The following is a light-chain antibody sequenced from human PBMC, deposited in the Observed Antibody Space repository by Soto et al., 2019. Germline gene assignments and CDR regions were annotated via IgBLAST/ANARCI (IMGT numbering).Light chain of an antibody. J-gene: IGLJ2*01. CDR2: EVS. Sequence: QSALTQPASVSGSPGQSITISCTGTSSDVGNYNLVSWYQQHPGKAPKFIIYEVSKRPSGVSNRFSGSKSGKTASLTISGLQAEDEADSYCSSYAGSSIYVVFGGGTKLTVL. CDR3: SSYAGSSIYVV. V-gene: IGLV2-23*02. CDR1: SSDVGNYNL.